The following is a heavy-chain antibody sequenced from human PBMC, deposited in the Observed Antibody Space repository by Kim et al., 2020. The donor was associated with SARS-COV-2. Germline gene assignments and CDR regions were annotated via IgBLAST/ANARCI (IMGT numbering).Heavy chain of an antibody. J-gene: IGHJ1*01. V-gene: IGHV4-34*01. CDR2: INHSGST. CDR1: GASFSGYY. D-gene: IGHD3-10*01. Sequence: SETLSLTCAVYGASFSGYYWSWIRQPPGKGLEWIGEINHSGSTNYNPSLKSRVTISVDTSKNQFSLKLSSVTAADTAVYYCARIERYGSGSYQHWGQGTLVTVSS. CDR3: ARIERYGSGSYQH.